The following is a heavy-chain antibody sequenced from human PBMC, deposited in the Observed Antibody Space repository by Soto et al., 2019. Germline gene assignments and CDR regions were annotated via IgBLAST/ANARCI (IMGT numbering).Heavy chain of an antibody. CDR1: GCSCATYS. CDR2: ISAGGRSI. D-gene: IGHD4-4*01. V-gene: IGHV3-21*01. J-gene: IGHJ3*02. CDR3: ARPTPGNPFDI. Sequence: GGFLRLCSAAAGCSCATYSMNCVSQAPGKGLEWVASISAGGRSIYYADSLKGRSTVSRDNAKSSLYLQMNSLRAEDTAVYYCARPTPGNPFDIRVKRTMVTVSS.